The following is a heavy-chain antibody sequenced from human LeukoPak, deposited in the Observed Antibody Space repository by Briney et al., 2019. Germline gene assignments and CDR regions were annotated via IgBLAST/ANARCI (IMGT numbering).Heavy chain of an antibody. J-gene: IGHJ4*02. Sequence: GGSLRLSCAASGFTFSSYWMSWVRQAPGKGLEWVANIKQDGSEKYYVDSVKGRFTISRDNAKNSLYLQMNSLRAEDTAGYYCARDPLTMVRGVPDYWGQGTLVTVSS. CDR2: IKQDGSEK. CDR3: ARDPLTMVRGVPDY. D-gene: IGHD3-10*01. V-gene: IGHV3-7*03. CDR1: GFTFSSYW.